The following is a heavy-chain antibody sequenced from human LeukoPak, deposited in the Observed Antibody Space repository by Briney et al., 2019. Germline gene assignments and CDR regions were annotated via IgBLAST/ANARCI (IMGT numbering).Heavy chain of an antibody. V-gene: IGHV4-38-2*02. CDR1: GYSISSGYY. Sequence: PSETLSLTCTVSGYSISSGYYWGWIRQSPGKGLEWIGNIYHSGNTYQSPSLKSRATMSVDAYKNEFSLRLTSVTAADTAVYYCARAERYVDSLSSSGGLWEYKFDHWGQGTLVTVSS. CDR2: IYHSGNT. J-gene: IGHJ4*02. CDR3: ARAERYVDSLSSSGGLWEYKFDH. D-gene: IGHD3-9*01.